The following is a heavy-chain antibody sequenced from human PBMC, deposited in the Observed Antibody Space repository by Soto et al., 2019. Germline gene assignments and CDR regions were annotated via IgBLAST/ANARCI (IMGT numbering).Heavy chain of an antibody. CDR3: HTSHQYYYDSSGYHYYFDY. CDR2: IYYSGST. CDR1: GGSISSGDYY. D-gene: IGHD3-22*01. Sequence: LSLTCTVSGGSISSGDYYWSWIRQPPGKGLEWIGYIYYSGSTYYNPSLKSRVTISVDTSKNQFSLKLSSVTAADTAVYYCHTSHQYYYDSSGYHYYFDYWGQGTLVTVSS. V-gene: IGHV4-30-4*01. J-gene: IGHJ4*02.